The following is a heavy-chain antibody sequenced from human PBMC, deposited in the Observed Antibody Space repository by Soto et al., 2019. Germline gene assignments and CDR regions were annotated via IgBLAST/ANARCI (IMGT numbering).Heavy chain of an antibody. CDR1: GYTLTELS. V-gene: IGHV1-24*01. CDR3: ATSGNDYGDY. J-gene: IGHJ4*01. CDR2: FDPEDGET. Sequence: ASVKVSCKVSGYTLTELSMHWVRQAPGKGLEWMGGFDPEDGETIYARKFQGRVTMTEDTSTDTAYMELSSLRSEDTAVYCCATSGNDYGDYWGQGTLVTVSS.